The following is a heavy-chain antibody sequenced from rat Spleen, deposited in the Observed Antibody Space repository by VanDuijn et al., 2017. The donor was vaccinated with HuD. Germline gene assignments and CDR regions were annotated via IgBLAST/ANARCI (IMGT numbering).Heavy chain of an antibody. CDR2: ISYSGST. CDR1: GYSITSSY. Sequence: EVQLQESGPGLVKPSQSLSLTCSVTGYSITSSYRWNWIRKFPGNKMEWIGRISYSGSTKYSPSLESRISITRDTSQNQFFLRLNSVTTEDAATYYCARWNYPGSYGDYWGQGVMVTVSS. D-gene: IGHD1-4*01. V-gene: IGHV3-1*01. J-gene: IGHJ2*01. CDR3: ARWNYPGSYGDY.